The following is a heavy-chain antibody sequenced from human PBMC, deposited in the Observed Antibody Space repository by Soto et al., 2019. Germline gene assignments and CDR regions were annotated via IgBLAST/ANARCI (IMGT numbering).Heavy chain of an antibody. J-gene: IGHJ4*02. Sequence: PSETLSLTCTVSGGSISSGDYYWSWIRQPPGKGLEWIGYIYYSGSTYYNPSLKSRVTISVDTSKNQFSLKLSSVTAADTAVYYCARGYAYYYDSSGYYYFDYWGQGTPVTVSS. V-gene: IGHV4-30-4*01. CDR2: IYYSGST. CDR1: GGSISSGDYY. CDR3: ARGYAYYYDSSGYYYFDY. D-gene: IGHD3-22*01.